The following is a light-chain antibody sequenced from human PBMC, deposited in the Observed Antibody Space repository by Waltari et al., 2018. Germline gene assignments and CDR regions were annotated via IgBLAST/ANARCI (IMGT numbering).Light chain of an antibody. V-gene: IGKV3-11*01. CDR1: QSVSDY. Sequence: EIVLTQSPATLSLSPGERATLSCRASQSVSDYLAWYQQKPGQAPRLLISAASNRATGIPARFSGSGSGTDFTLTISSLEPEDFAFYYCQQRSNWPISCGQGTRLEIK. CDR2: AAS. CDR3: QQRSNWPIS. J-gene: IGKJ5*01.